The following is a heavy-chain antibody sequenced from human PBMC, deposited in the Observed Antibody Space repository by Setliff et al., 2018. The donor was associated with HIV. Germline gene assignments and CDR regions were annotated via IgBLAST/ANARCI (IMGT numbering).Heavy chain of an antibody. Sequence: PSETLSLTCTVSGGSISSGSYYWSWIRQPAGKGLEWIGHIYTSGSTKYNPSLKSRVTISVDMSKNQFSLKLSSVTAADTAVYYCARVTLHDFVWGSYRPPEGAFHIWGQGTMVTVSS. V-gene: IGHV4-61*09. D-gene: IGHD3-16*02. J-gene: IGHJ3*02. CDR3: ARVTLHDFVWGSYRPPEGAFHI. CDR1: GGSISSGSYY. CDR2: IYTSGST.